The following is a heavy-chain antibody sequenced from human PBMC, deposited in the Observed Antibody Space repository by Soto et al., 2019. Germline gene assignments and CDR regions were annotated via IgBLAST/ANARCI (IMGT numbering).Heavy chain of an antibody. Sequence: SETLSLTCTVSGGSISSYYWSWIRQPPGKGLEWIGYIYYSGSTNYNPSLKNRVTISVDTSKNQFSLKLSSVTAADTAVYYCAMSGYYNLGAFDIWGQGTVVTVSS. CDR2: IYYSGST. CDR3: AMSGYYNLGAFDI. V-gene: IGHV4-59*01. J-gene: IGHJ3*02. D-gene: IGHD3-22*01. CDR1: GGSISSYY.